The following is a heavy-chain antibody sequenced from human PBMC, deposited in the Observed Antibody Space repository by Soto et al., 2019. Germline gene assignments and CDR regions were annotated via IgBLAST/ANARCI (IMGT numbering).Heavy chain of an antibody. Sequence: QVPLVQSGAEVKKPGASVKVSCKTSGYTFTSHDINWVRQATGQGLEWMGWMNTNSGNTGYAQRFQGRLTMTRDTSISTAYMELSSLISEDTAVYYCARGSPVVPAATDHWGQGTLVTVSS. V-gene: IGHV1-8*01. D-gene: IGHD2-2*01. CDR1: GYTFTSHD. J-gene: IGHJ4*02. CDR2: MNTNSGNT. CDR3: ARGSPVVPAATDH.